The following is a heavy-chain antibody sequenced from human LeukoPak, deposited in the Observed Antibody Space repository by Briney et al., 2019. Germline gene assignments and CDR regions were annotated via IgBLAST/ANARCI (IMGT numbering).Heavy chain of an antibody. CDR3: ARDGGYCSGGTCYSTY. J-gene: IGHJ4*02. D-gene: IGHD2-15*01. V-gene: IGHV3-7*03. CDR2: IKQDGSEK. Sequence: GGSLRLSCVASAFTFSSYWMTWVRQAPGKWLEWVASIKQDGSEKYYVDSVKGRFIISRDNAKNSLYLQMNSLRAEDTAVYYCARDGGYCSGGTCYSTYWGQGTLVTVSS. CDR1: AFTFSSYW.